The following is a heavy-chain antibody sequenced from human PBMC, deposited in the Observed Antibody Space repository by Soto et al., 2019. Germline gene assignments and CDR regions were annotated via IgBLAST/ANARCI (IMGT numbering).Heavy chain of an antibody. V-gene: IGHV3-33*01. CDR1: GFTFSSYG. D-gene: IGHD6-6*01. CDR2: IWYDGSNK. Sequence: HVQLVESGGGVVQPGRSLRLSCGASGFTFSSYGMHWVRQAPGKGLEWVAVIWYDGSNKYYADSVKGRFTISRDNSKNTLYLQMNSLRAEDTAVYFCARVATTIAPRFGSGHGMDVWGQGTTVTVSS. CDR3: ARVATTIAPRFGSGHGMDV. J-gene: IGHJ6*02.